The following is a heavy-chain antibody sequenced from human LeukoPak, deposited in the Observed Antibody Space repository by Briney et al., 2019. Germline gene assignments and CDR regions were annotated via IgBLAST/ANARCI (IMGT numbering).Heavy chain of an antibody. CDR2: INPKSGGA. CDR3: AREYILTAYYGDY. V-gene: IGHV1-2*02. Sequence: VASVKVSCKASGYTFTSYYMHWVRQAPGQGLEWMGWINPKSGGANYAQKFQGRVTMTWDTSISTAYMELSRLRSDDTAVYYCAREYILTAYYGDYWGQGTLVTVSS. J-gene: IGHJ4*02. D-gene: IGHD3-9*01. CDR1: GYTFTSYY.